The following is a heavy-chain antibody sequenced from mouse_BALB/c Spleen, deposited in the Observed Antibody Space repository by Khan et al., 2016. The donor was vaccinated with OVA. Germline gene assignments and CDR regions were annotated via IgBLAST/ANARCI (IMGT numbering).Heavy chain of an antibody. CDR1: GYSFRSYW. CDR3: ARPYYADY. CDR2: ILPGTGGT. J-gene: IGHJ2*01. D-gene: IGHD2-10*01. V-gene: IGHV1-9*01. Sequence: QVQLQQSGAELMKPGASVKISCKATGYSFRSYWMEWVKQRPGHGLEWIGEILPGTGGTNYTEKFKGKATFTADTSSNTAYMQLSSLTSEDSAVYYCARPYYADYWGQGTTLSVSS.